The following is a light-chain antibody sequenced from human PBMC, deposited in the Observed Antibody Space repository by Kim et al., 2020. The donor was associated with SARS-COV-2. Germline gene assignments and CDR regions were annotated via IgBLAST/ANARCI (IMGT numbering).Light chain of an antibody. Sequence: IQLTQSPSSLSASVGDRVTITCRASQDISSFLAWYQQKPGEAPKLLIFGASVLQDGVPSRFSGSGSGTDFTLTITSLQPEDLATYYCQRLNNFPLSFGGGTKVDIK. V-gene: IGKV1-9*01. CDR1: QDISSF. CDR3: QRLNNFPLS. J-gene: IGKJ4*01. CDR2: GAS.